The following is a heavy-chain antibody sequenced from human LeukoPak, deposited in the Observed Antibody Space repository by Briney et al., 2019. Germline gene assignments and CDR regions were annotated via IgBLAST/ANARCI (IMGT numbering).Heavy chain of an antibody. V-gene: IGHV4-4*02. D-gene: IGHD3-22*01. Sequence: PSGTLSLTCAVSGDSINSSNWWSWVRQPPGKGLEWIGEVYQSGGTTYNPSLKSRVTISVDKSKNQFSLKLNSVTAADTAIYYCARGIFDFDSSTYLVHPGIFDYWGQGTLVTVSS. CDR1: GDSINSSNW. J-gene: IGHJ4*02. CDR2: VYQSGGT. CDR3: ARGIFDFDSSTYLVHPGIFDY.